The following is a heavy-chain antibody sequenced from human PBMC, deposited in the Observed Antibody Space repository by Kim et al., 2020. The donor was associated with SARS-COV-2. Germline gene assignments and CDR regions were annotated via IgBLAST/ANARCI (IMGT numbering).Heavy chain of an antibody. V-gene: IGHV3-43*01. J-gene: IGHJ4*02. Sequence: SVKGRLTISRDKSKNNLYLQMNSLGTEDTALYCCAKDATRHYTAGSYFDYWGQGTLVTVSS. D-gene: IGHD3-10*01. CDR3: AKDATRHYTAGSYFDY.